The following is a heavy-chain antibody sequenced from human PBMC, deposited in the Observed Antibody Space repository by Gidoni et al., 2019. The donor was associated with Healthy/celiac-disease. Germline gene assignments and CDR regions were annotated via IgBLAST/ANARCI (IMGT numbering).Heavy chain of an antibody. CDR1: GFTFSSYG. J-gene: IGHJ4*02. CDR2: IWYDGSNK. CDR3: ARDGSGCFDY. V-gene: IGHV3-33*01. D-gene: IGHD3-10*01. Sequence: QVQLVESGGGVVQPGRSLRLSCAASGFTFSSYGMHWVRQAPGKGLGWVAVIWYDGSNKYYADSVKGRFTISRDNSKNTLYLQMNSLRAEDTAVYYCARDGSGCFDYWGQGTLVTVSS.